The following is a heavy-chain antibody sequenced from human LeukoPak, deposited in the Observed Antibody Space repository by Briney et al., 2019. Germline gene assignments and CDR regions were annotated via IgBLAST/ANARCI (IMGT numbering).Heavy chain of an antibody. J-gene: IGHJ6*02. V-gene: IGHV1-18*04. CDR3: ARELYYDSSGYYYYYYGMDV. D-gene: IGHD3-22*01. CDR1: GYIFTGYY. Sequence: ASVKVSCKASGYIFTGYYMHWVRQAPGQGLEWMGWISAYNGNTNYAQKLQGRVTMTTDTSTSTAYMELRSLRSDDTAVYYCARELYYDSSGYYYYYYGMDVWGQGTTVTVSS. CDR2: ISAYNGNT.